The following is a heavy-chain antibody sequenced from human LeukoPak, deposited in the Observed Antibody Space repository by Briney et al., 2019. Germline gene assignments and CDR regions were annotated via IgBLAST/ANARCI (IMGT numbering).Heavy chain of an antibody. CDR3: ARGQLGSGMDDP. J-gene: IGHJ5*02. Sequence: SETLSLTCTVTGVSITSYHWSWIRQPPGKGLEWIGYISYGGSANYNPSLKSRATILLDTSKNQFSLRLTSVTPADTAVYYCARGQLGSGMDDPWGQGTLVTVSS. CDR1: GVSITSYH. V-gene: IGHV4-59*01. D-gene: IGHD3-10*01. CDR2: ISYGGSA.